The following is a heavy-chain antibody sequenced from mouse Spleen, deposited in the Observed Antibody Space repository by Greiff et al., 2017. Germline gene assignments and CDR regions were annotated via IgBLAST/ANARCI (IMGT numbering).Heavy chain of an antibody. V-gene: IGHV5-4*01. CDR2: ISDGGSYT. CDR1: GFTFSSYA. J-gene: IGHJ4*01. CDR3: AREAYDYDAMDY. D-gene: IGHD6-5*01. Sequence: EVQRVESGGGLVKPGGSLKLSCAASGFTFSSYAMSWVRQTPEKRLEWVATISDGGSYTYYPDNVKGRFTISRDNAKNNLYLQMSHLKSEDTAMYYCAREAYDYDAMDYWGQGTSVTVSS.